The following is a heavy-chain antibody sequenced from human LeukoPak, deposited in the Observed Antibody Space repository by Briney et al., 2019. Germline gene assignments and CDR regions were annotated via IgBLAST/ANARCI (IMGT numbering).Heavy chain of an antibody. CDR2: IIPIFGTA. J-gene: IGHJ6*02. CDR3: ARRIAVAARSLGYYYGMDV. V-gene: IGHV1-69*01. Sequence: SVTVSCTASGGTFSSYAISWVRQAPGQELEWMGGIIPIFGTANYAQKFQGRVTITADESTSTAYMELSSLRSEDTAVYYCARRIAVAARSLGYYYGMDVWGQGTTVTVSS. CDR1: GGTFSSYA. D-gene: IGHD6-19*01.